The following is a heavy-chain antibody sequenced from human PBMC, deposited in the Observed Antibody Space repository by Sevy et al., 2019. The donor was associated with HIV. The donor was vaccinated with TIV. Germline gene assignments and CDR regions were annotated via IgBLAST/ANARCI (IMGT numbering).Heavy chain of an antibody. V-gene: IGHV4-59*01. CDR3: ARGVPYRSSSPSFDY. D-gene: IGHD6-6*01. Sequence: SETLSLTCTVSGGSISSYYWSWIRQPPGKGLEWIGYIYYSGSTNYNPSLKSRVTISVDTSKNQFSLKLSSVTAADTAASYCARGVPYRSSSPSFDYWGQGTLVTFSS. J-gene: IGHJ4*02. CDR2: IYYSGST. CDR1: GGSISSYY.